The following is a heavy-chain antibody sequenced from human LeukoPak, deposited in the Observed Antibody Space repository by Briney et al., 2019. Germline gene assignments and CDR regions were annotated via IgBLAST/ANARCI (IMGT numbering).Heavy chain of an antibody. Sequence: GGSLRLSCAASGFIFSRCGMHWVRQAPGKGLEWVAFMRYNGSNTHYADSVKGRFTISRASSKNTLFLQMNRLRNEDTALYYCANGPHYNILSGFYKVRSHLDYWGQGTLVTVSS. J-gene: IGHJ4*02. CDR1: GFIFSRCG. D-gene: IGHD3-9*01. CDR2: MRYNGSNT. V-gene: IGHV3-30*02. CDR3: ANGPHYNILSGFYKVRSHLDY.